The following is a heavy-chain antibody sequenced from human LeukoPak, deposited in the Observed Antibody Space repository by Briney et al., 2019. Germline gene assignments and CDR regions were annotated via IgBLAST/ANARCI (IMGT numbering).Heavy chain of an antibody. D-gene: IGHD3-22*01. CDR1: GASISSYY. V-gene: IGHV4-59*01. Sequence: ASETLSLTCTVSGASISSYYWSWIRQPPGKGLEWIGYIYYSGSTNYNPSLKSRVTISVDTSKNQFSLRLSSVTAADTAVYYCARHRYYYDSSGYYYQPWGQGTLVTISS. CDR2: IYYSGST. J-gene: IGHJ5*02. CDR3: ARHRYYYDSSGYYYQP.